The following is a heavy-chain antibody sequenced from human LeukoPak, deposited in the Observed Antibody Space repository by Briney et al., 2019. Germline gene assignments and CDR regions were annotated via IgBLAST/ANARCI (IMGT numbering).Heavy chain of an antibody. CDR3: ARAPAIQNWFDP. Sequence: PSETLSLTCTVSGGSISSGSYYWSWIRQPAGKGLEWIGRIYTSGSTNYNPSLKSRVTISVDTSKNQFSLKLSSVTAADTAVYYCARAPAIQNWFDPWGQGTLVTVSS. V-gene: IGHV4-61*02. CDR2: IYTSGST. J-gene: IGHJ5*02. CDR1: GGSISSGSYY. D-gene: IGHD2-2*01.